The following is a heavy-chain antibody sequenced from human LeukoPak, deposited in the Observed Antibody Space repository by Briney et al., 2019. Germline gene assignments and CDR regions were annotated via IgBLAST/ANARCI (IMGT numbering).Heavy chain of an antibody. CDR3: ASDDGVYYDILTGFNY. Sequence: GRSLRLSCAASGFTFSSYAMHWVRQAPGKGLEWVAVISYDGSNKYYADSVKGRFTISRDNSKNTLYLQMNSLRAEDTAVYYCASDDGVYYDILTGFNYWGQGTLVTVSS. CDR2: ISYDGSNK. V-gene: IGHV3-30*01. D-gene: IGHD3-9*01. CDR1: GFTFSSYA. J-gene: IGHJ4*02.